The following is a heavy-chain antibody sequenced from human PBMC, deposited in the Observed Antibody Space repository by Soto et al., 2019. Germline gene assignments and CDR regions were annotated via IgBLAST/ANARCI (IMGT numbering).Heavy chain of an antibody. J-gene: IGHJ5*02. Sequence: SETLSLTCTVSGGSISSSSYYWGWIRQPPGKGLEWIGSIYYSGSTYYNPSLKSRVTISVDTSKNQFSLKLSSVTAADTAVYYCARRITMVRGVINNWFDPWGQGTLVTVSS. CDR1: GGSISSSSYY. V-gene: IGHV4-39*01. D-gene: IGHD3-10*01. CDR2: IYYSGST. CDR3: ARRITMVRGVINNWFDP.